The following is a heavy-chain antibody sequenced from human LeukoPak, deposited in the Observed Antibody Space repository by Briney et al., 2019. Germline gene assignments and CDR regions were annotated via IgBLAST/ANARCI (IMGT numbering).Heavy chain of an antibody. J-gene: IGHJ6*04. V-gene: IGHV3-7*01. CDR3: AELGITMIGGV. Sequence: GGSLRLSCAASGFTLSNHWMTWVRQAPGKGLEWVARIKQDGSEKHYVDSVKGRFTISRDNAKNSLYLQMNSLGAEDTAVYYCAELGITMIGGVWGKGTTVTISS. CDR1: GFTLSNHW. D-gene: IGHD3-10*02. CDR2: IKQDGSEK.